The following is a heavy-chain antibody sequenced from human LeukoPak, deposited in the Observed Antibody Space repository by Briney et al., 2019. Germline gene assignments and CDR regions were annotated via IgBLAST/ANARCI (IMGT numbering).Heavy chain of an antibody. D-gene: IGHD2-15*01. CDR2: IFYTGNT. V-gene: IGHV4-59*01. CDR3: ARVFRRDGYLYY. J-gene: IGHJ4*02. Sequence: SETLSLTCTASGGSITEYYWCWLRQPPRKGLEWIGYIFYTGNTNYNPSLKSRVTISVDASKNQFSLQLSSVTAADTAVSYCARVFRRDGYLYYWGQGTLVTVSS. CDR1: GGSITEYY.